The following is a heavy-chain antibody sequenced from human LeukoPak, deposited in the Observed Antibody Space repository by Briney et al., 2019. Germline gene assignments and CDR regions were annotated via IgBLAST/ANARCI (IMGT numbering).Heavy chain of an antibody. Sequence: GGSLRLSCAASGFTFSSYAMSWVRQAPGKGLEWVSAISGSGGSTYYADSVKGRFTISRDNSKNTLYLQMNSLRAEDTAVYYCAKDSDIVVVPAAANWFDPWGQGTLVTVSS. CDR2: ISGSGGST. D-gene: IGHD2-2*01. V-gene: IGHV3-23*01. CDR1: GFTFSSYA. J-gene: IGHJ5*02. CDR3: AKDSDIVVVPAAANWFDP.